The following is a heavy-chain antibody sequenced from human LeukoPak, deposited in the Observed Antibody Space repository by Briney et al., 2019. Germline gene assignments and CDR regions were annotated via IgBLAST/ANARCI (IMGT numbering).Heavy chain of an antibody. Sequence: GGSLRLSCAASGFTFSGSAMHWVRQASGKGLEWVGRIRSKANSYATAYAASVKGRFTISRDDSKNTAYLQMNSLKTEDTDVYYCTRRPSNGFDYWGQGTLVTVSS. V-gene: IGHV3-73*01. J-gene: IGHJ4*02. CDR2: IRSKANSYAT. CDR3: TRRPSNGFDY. D-gene: IGHD2-8*01. CDR1: GFTFSGSA.